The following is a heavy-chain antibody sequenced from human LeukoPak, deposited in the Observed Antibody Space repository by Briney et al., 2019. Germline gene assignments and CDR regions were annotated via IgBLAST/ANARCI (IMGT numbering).Heavy chain of an antibody. D-gene: IGHD2-21*02. J-gene: IGHJ6*02. CDR2: INPNSGGT. V-gene: IGHV1-2*04. CDR1: GYTFTGYY. Sequence: ASVKVSCKASGYTFTGYYMHWVRQAPGQGLEWMGWINPNSGGTNYAQKFQGWVTMTRDTSISTAYMELSRLRSDDTAVYYCASIPYCGGDCYPDYYYYYGMDVWGQGTTVTVSS. CDR3: ASIPYCGGDCYPDYYYYYGMDV.